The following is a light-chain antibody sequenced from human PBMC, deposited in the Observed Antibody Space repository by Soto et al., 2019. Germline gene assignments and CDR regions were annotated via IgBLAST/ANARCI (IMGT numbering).Light chain of an antibody. CDR1: QSISKL. Sequence: DIQMTQSPSTMSASVGDRVTITCRASQSISKLLAWYQQKPGRAPTLLIYKASTLESGVTSRFSGSRSGTEFTLTISSLQPDDSAPYYWQQYNSYPLTFGQGTRLEIK. CDR2: KAS. CDR3: QQYNSYPLT. V-gene: IGKV1-5*03. J-gene: IGKJ5*01.